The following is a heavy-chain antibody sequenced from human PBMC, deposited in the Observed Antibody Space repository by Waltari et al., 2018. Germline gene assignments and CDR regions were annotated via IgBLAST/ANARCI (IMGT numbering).Heavy chain of an antibody. J-gene: IGHJ4*02. CDR2: INHSGST. Sequence: QAQLQQWGAGLWKPSETLSLTCAVYGGSFTGCYWSWIRQPPGKGLEWIGRINHSGSTNYHPSLKSRVTISVDTSKNQFSVKLSSVTAADTAVYYCARVGYDCWSGYWWGQGTLVTVSS. CDR1: GGSFTGCY. V-gene: IGHV4-34*01. D-gene: IGHD3-3*01. CDR3: ARVGYDCWSGYW.